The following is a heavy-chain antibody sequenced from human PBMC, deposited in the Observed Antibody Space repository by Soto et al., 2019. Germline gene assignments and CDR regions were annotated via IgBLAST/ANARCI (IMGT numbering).Heavy chain of an antibody. J-gene: IGHJ6*04. CDR1: GGTFSSYA. CDR2: IIPIFGTA. V-gene: IGHV1-69*01. Sequence: QVQLVQSGAEVKKPGSSVKVSCQASGGTFSSYAISWVRQAPGQGLEWMGGIIPIFGTANYAQKFQGRVTITEDESTSTDYMELSSLRSEDTAVYYCARSLYSSSRGGPVLNYYYYGMDGWGEGTTVTVSS. CDR3: ARSLYSSSRGGPVLNYYYYGMDG. D-gene: IGHD6-6*01.